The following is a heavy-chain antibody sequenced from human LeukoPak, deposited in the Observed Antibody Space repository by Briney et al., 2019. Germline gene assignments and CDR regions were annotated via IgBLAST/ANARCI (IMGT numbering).Heavy chain of an antibody. J-gene: IGHJ4*02. D-gene: IGHD6-19*01. CDR2: IVPIFGTA. V-gene: IGHV1-69*01. CDR1: GGTFSSYA. CDR3: ARARIAVAGFDY. Sequence: SVKVSCKASGGTFSSYAISWVRQAPGQGLEWMGGIVPIFGTANYAQKFQGRVTITADESTSTAYMELSSLRSEDTAVYYCARARIAVAGFDYWGQGTLVTVSS.